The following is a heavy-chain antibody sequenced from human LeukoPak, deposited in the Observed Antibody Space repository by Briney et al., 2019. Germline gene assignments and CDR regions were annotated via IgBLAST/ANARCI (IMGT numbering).Heavy chain of an antibody. CDR3: AKDPRLWFGESTDLYYFDY. Sequence: TGGSLRLSCAASGFTFSSYGMHRVRQAPGKGLEWVSAISGSGGSTYYADSVKGRFTISRDNSKNTLYLQMNSLSAEDTAVYYCAKDPRLWFGESTDLYYFDYWGQGTLVTVSS. J-gene: IGHJ4*02. D-gene: IGHD3-10*01. CDR1: GFTFSSYG. CDR2: ISGSGGST. V-gene: IGHV3-23*01.